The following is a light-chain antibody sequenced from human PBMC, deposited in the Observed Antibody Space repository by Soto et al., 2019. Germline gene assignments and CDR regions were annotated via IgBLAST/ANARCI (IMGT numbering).Light chain of an antibody. CDR2: GNS. V-gene: IGLV1-40*01. Sequence: QYVLTQPPSVSGAPGQRVTISCTGSSSNIGAGYDVHWYQQLPGTAPKLLIYGNSNRPSGVPDRFSGSKSGTSASLAITGLQAEDEADYYCQSYDSSLNYVFGTGIKVTVL. CDR3: QSYDSSLNYV. J-gene: IGLJ1*01. CDR1: SSNIGAGYD.